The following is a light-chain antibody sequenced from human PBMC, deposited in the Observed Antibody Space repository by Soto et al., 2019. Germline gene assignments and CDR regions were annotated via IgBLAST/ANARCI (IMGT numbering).Light chain of an antibody. CDR3: CSYAGSYIYV. CDR1: SSGVGGYNY. Sequence: QSALTQPRSASGSPGQSVTISCTGTSSGVGGYNYVSWYQQHPDKAPKVMIYDVTKRPSGVPDRFSGSKSGNTASLTISGLQAEDEADYYCCSYAGSYIYVFGTG. J-gene: IGLJ1*01. V-gene: IGLV2-11*01. CDR2: DVT.